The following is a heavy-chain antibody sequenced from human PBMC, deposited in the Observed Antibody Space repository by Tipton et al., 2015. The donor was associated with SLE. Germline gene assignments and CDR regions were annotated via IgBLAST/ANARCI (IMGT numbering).Heavy chain of an antibody. D-gene: IGHD2-2*01. V-gene: IGHV3-48*03. CDR1: GFTFSSYE. CDR3: ARVGSTRCSSH. J-gene: IGHJ4*02. Sequence: SLRLSCAASGFTFSSYEMNWVRQAPGKGLEWVSYISSSGSTIYYADSVKGRFTISRDNAKNSLYLQMNSLRAEDTAVYYCARVGSTRCSSHWGQGTLVTVSS. CDR2: ISSSGSTI.